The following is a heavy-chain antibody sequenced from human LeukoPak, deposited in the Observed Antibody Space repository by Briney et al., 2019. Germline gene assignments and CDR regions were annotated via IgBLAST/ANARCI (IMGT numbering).Heavy chain of an antibody. J-gene: IGHJ6*03. CDR2: IYTSGST. V-gene: IGHV4-61*02. CDR1: GGSISSGSYY. CDR3: ARSEVGATLYYYYYMDV. Sequence: SETLSLTCTVSGGSISSGSYYWSWIRQPAGKGLEWIGRIYTSGSTNYNPSLKSRVTISVDTSKNQFSLKLSSVTAADTAVYYCARSEVGATLYYYYYMDVWGKGTTVTISS. D-gene: IGHD1-26*01.